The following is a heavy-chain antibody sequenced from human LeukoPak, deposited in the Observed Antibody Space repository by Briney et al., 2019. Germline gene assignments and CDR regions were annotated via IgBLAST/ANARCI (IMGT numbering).Heavy chain of an antibody. D-gene: IGHD4-11*01. Sequence: ASVKVSCRASGYTFTSYGISWVRQAPGQGLEWMGWISDYNGNTNYAQKLQGRVTMTTDTSTSTAYMELRSLRSDDTAVYYCARDLYRDSLPVSWFDPWGQGTLVTVSS. V-gene: IGHV1-18*01. CDR3: ARDLYRDSLPVSWFDP. J-gene: IGHJ5*02. CDR1: GYTFTSYG. CDR2: ISDYNGNT.